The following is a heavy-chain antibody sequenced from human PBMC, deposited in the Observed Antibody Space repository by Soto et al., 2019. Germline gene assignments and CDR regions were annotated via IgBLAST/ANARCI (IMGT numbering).Heavy chain of an antibody. CDR2: ISGSGGST. CDR1: GFTFSSYA. CDR3: ARVFSVIGWLLPPDQYFDY. J-gene: IGHJ4*02. D-gene: IGHD3-22*01. V-gene: IGHV3-23*01. Sequence: GGSLRLSCAASGFTFSSYAMSWVRQAPGKGLEWVSAISGSGGSTYYADSVKGRFTISRDNSKNTLYLQMNSLRAEDTAVYYCARVFSVIGWLLPPDQYFDYWDQGTLVTVSS.